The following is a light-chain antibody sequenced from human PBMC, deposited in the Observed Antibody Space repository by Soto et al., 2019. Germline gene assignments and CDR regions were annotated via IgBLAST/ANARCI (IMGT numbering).Light chain of an antibody. CDR2: GAS. Sequence: DIQMTQFPSSVSASVGDRVNITCRASQGISTWLAWYQQKPERAPKSLIYGASRLQSGVPPSFSGSGSETNFTLTISGLQPEDFATYYCQQYDRYPRTFGQGTKVEIK. V-gene: IGKV1D-16*01. CDR3: QQYDRYPRT. J-gene: IGKJ1*01. CDR1: QGISTW.